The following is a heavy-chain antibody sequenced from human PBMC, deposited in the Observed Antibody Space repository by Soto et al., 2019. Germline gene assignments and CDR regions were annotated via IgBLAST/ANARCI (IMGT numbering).Heavy chain of an antibody. V-gene: IGHV3-23*01. D-gene: IGHD3-16*02. J-gene: IGHJ4*02. CDR2: ISGSGGST. CDR3: AKAARHDYIWGSYRPPRGYFDY. Sequence: GGSLRLSCAASGFTFSSYAMSWVRQAPGKGLEWVSAISGSGGSTYYADSVKGRFTISRDNSKNTLYLQMTSLRAEDTAVYYCAKAARHDYIWGSYRPPRGYFDYWGQGTLVTVSS. CDR1: GFTFSSYA.